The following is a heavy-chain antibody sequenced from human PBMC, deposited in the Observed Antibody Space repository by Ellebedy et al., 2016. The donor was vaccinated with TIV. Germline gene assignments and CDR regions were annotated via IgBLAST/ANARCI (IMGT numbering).Heavy chain of an antibody. Sequence: ASVKVSCKASGYTFTSYGISWVRQAPGQGLEWMGWISAYNGNTNYAQKLQGRVTMTTDTSTSTAYMELRSLRSDDTAVYYCARDIVVVVAAKWRLFDYWGQGTLVTVSS. CDR3: ARDIVVVVAAKWRLFDY. D-gene: IGHD2-15*01. CDR2: ISAYNGNT. CDR1: GYTFTSYG. V-gene: IGHV1-18*04. J-gene: IGHJ4*02.